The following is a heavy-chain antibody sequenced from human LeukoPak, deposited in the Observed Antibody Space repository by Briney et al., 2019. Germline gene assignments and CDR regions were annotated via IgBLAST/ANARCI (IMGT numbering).Heavy chain of an antibody. CDR2: IYHSGST. J-gene: IGHJ5*02. CDR1: GYSISSGYY. V-gene: IGHV4-38-2*02. D-gene: IGHD2-15*01. Sequence: PSETLSLTCNVSGYSISSGYYWCWIRQPPGKGLECIGSIYHSGSTYYNPSLKSRITISVDTSKNKFYLKLISVTAADTAVYYCAREALSPIYCSGGSCYSGRKWFDPWGQGTLVTVSS. CDR3: AREALSPIYCSGGSCYSGRKWFDP.